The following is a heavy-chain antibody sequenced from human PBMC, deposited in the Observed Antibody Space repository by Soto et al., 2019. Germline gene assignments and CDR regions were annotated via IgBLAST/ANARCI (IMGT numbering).Heavy chain of an antibody. J-gene: IGHJ5*02. Sequence: QVQLQESGPGLVKPSQTLSLTCTVSGGSISSGGYYWSWIRQHPGKGLEWIGYIYYSGSTYYNPSLKSRVTISVDTSKDQFSLKLSSVTAADTAVYYCASSPSLAYCGGDCFSGWFDPWGQGTLVTVSS. CDR2: IYYSGST. D-gene: IGHD2-21*02. CDR3: ASSPSLAYCGGDCFSGWFDP. CDR1: GGSISSGGYY. V-gene: IGHV4-31*03.